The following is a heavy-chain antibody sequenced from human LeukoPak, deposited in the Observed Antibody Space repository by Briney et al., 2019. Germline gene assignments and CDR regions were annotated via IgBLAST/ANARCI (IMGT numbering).Heavy chain of an antibody. CDR3: GKGNKSFDP. J-gene: IGHJ5*02. V-gene: IGHV1-2*02. CDR2: INPNTGDT. Sequence: ASVMVSCKASGYTFTAYYVHWVRQAPGQGLEWIGWINPNTGDTNYAPKFQGRVTMIKDTSTNSAYMELNKLTSDDTAVYYCGKGNKSFDPWGQGTLVTVSS. CDR1: GYTFTAYY.